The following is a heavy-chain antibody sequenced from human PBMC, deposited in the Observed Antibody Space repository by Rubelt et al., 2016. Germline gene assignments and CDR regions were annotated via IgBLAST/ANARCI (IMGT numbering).Heavy chain of an antibody. CDR3: AKYRFDTATTPDY. CDR1: GFSFSSYA. V-gene: IGHV3-23*04. J-gene: IGHJ4*02. CDR2: ISGSGDNT. Sequence: EVQLVESGGVVVQPGGSLRLSCAASGFSFSSYAINWVRQAPGKGLAWVSGISGSGDNTNYADSVTGRFTISRATSKNTLYPQRNSLRAEETATYYCAKYRFDTATTPDYWGRGTLVTVSS. D-gene: IGHD4-17*01.